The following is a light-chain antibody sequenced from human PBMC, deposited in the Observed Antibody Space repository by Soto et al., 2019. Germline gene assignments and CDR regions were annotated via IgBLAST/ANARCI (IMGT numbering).Light chain of an antibody. CDR2: GAS. CDR3: QHSYSTPRT. CDR1: QSINSY. Sequence: DLQMTQSPSSLSASVGDRVTITCRASQSINSYLNWYQQKPGKAPKLLIYGASSLQGGVPSRFSGSGSGTDFTLTISSLQPEDFTTDYCQHSYSTPRTFGQGTKVEIK. V-gene: IGKV1-39*01. J-gene: IGKJ1*01.